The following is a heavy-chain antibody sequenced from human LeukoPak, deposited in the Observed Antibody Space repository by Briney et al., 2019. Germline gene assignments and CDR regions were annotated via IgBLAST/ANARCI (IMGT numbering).Heavy chain of an antibody. J-gene: IGHJ4*02. Sequence: GGSLRLSCAASGFTFSSYAMHWVRQAPGKGLEWVSYISSSSSTIYYADSVKGQFTISRDNAKNSLYLQMNSLRAEDTAVYYCAKGQASVTYKYFFDYWGQGTLVTVSS. CDR1: GFTFSSYA. D-gene: IGHD4-17*01. CDR2: ISSSSSTI. CDR3: AKGQASVTYKYFFDY. V-gene: IGHV3-48*01.